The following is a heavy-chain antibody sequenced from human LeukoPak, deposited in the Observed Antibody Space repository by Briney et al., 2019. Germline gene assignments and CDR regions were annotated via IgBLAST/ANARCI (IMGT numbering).Heavy chain of an antibody. D-gene: IGHD5-18*01. CDR1: GFTFSSYG. Sequence: GGSLRLSCAASGFTFSSYGMHWVRQAPGKGLEWVAVIPYDGSNKYYADSVKGRFTISRDNSKNTLYLQMNSLRADDAAVYYCAREPTSMGSDYWGQGTLVTVSS. J-gene: IGHJ4*02. CDR2: IPYDGSNK. CDR3: AREPTSMGSDY. V-gene: IGHV3-30*03.